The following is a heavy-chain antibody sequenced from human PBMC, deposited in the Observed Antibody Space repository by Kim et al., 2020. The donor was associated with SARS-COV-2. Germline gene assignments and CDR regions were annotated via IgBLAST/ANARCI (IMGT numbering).Heavy chain of an antibody. Sequence: GGSLRLSCAASGFIVSSNHMTWVRQAPGKGLEWVSIIYADGRTFYADSVEGRFTISRDSSKNTLYLQMNSLRADDTAVHYCARDGTYRLENWGQGTLITVSS. D-gene: IGHD1-26*01. V-gene: IGHV3-53*01. J-gene: IGHJ4*02. CDR3: ARDGTYRLEN. CDR1: GFIVSSNH. CDR2: IYADGRT.